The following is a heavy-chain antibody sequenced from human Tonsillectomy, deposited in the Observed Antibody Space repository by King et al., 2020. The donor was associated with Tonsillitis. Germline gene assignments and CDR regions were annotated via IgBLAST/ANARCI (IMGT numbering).Heavy chain of an antibody. J-gene: IGHJ3*02. CDR2: IYSGGST. CDR3: ARGMTADDAFDI. D-gene: IGHD2-21*02. CDR1: GGSISSANYY. Sequence: LQLQESGPGLVKPSETLSLTCTVSGGSISSANYYWGWIRQPPGKGLECIGTIYSGGSTFYNPSLMSRVTISVDTSKNQFSLKLSSVTAADTSVYYCARGMTADDAFDIWGQGTMVTVST. V-gene: IGHV4-39*01.